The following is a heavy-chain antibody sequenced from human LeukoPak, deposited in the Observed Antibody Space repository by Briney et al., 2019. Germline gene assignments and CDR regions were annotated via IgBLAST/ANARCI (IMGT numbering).Heavy chain of an antibody. V-gene: IGHV3-20*04. CDR3: ARDRESCGGDCYSSNDAFDI. CDR2: INWNGGST. Sequence: GGSLRLSCAASGFSFEDYGMSWVRQAPGKGLEWVSGINWNGGSTGYGDSVKGRFTISRDNAKNCLYLQMNSLRAEDTALYYCARDRESCGGDCYSSNDAFDIWGQGTKVTVSS. CDR1: GFSFEDYG. D-gene: IGHD2-21*02. J-gene: IGHJ3*02.